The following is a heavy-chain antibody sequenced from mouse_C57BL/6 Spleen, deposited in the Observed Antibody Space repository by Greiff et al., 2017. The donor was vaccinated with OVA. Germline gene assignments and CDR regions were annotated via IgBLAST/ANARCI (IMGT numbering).Heavy chain of an antibody. CDR1: GYTFTSYG. CDR3: ARSEGNYDYAMDY. V-gene: IGHV1-58*01. Sequence: EVQLQQSGAELVRPGSSVKMSCKTSGYTFTSYGINWVKQRPGQGLEWIGYIYLGNGYTEYNEKFKGKATLTSDTSSSTAYMQLSSLTSEDSAIYYCARSEGNYDYAMDYWGQGTSVTVAS. D-gene: IGHD2-1*01. CDR2: IYLGNGYT. J-gene: IGHJ4*01.